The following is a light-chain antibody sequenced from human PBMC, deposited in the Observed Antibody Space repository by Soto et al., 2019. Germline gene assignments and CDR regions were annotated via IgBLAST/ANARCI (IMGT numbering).Light chain of an antibody. CDR1: QNVLSN. CDR2: GAS. CDR3: QQYNNWPIT. V-gene: IGKV3-15*01. J-gene: IGKJ5*01. Sequence: EIVLTQSPGTLSLSPGERATLSFRASQNVLSNLAWYQQKPGQAPRLLIYGASTRATGLPARFCGSGSGTQFTLTISSLQSEDFAVYYCQQYNNWPITFGQGTRLEIK.